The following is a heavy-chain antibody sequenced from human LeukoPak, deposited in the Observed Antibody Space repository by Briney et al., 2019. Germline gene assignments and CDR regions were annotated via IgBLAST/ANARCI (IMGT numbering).Heavy chain of an antibody. Sequence: PSETLSLTRTVSGGSISSTTYYWSWIRQPAGKGLEWIGRIYTSGSTNYNPSLKSRVTMSVDTSKNQFSLKLSSVTAADTAVYYRARDWYYFDYWGQGTLVTVSS. CDR2: IYTSGST. V-gene: IGHV4-61*02. CDR3: ARDWYYFDY. CDR1: GGSISSTTYY. J-gene: IGHJ4*02.